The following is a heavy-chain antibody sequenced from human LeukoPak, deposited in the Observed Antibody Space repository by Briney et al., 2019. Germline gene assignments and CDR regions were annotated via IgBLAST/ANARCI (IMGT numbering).Heavy chain of an antibody. J-gene: IGHJ4*02. CDR3: AKDEDYYDSSGYYSYFDY. V-gene: IGHV3-23*01. Sequence: SGGSLRLYCAASGFTFSSYAMSCVRQAPGKGLEWVSAISGSGGSTYYADSVKGRFTISRDNSKNTLYLQMNSLRAEDTAVYYCAKDEDYYDSSGYYSYFDYWGQGTLVTVSS. D-gene: IGHD3-22*01. CDR1: GFTFSSYA. CDR2: ISGSGGST.